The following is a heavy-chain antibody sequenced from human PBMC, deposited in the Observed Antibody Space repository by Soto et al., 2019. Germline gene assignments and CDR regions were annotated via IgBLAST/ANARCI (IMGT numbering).Heavy chain of an antibody. CDR1: GASISSYY. Sequence: PSETLSLTCTVSGASISSYYWSWIRQPPGKGLEWIGCIYYSGRTDYNPSLKSRVTISVDTSKNQFSLKLTSVSAADTAVYYCARVAVVVPAASTYYYGMDVWGQGTTVTVSS. CDR3: ARVAVVVPAASTYYYGMDV. CDR2: IYYSGRT. D-gene: IGHD2-2*01. V-gene: IGHV4-59*01. J-gene: IGHJ6*02.